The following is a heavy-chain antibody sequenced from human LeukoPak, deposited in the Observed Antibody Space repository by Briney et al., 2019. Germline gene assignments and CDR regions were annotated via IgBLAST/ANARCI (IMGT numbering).Heavy chain of an antibody. D-gene: IGHD3-16*01. J-gene: IGHJ5*02. V-gene: IGHV3-23*01. CDR1: GFTFSSYA. CDR3: AKPQDNYAYRSGPNWFAP. CDR2: ISGSGGST. Sequence: GGSLRLSCAASGFTFSSYAMSWVRQAPGKGLEWVSAISGSGGSTYSAVSVRGRFTISRDNSNNTLYLQMNSLRAEDTAVYYWAKPQDNYAYRSGPNWFAPWGQGTLVTAPS.